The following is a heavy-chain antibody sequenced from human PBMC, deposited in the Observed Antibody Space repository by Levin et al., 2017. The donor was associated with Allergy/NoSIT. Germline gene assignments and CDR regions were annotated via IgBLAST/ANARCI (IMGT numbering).Heavy chain of an antibody. V-gene: IGHV4-39*01. CDR2: IYYSGST. CDR1: GGSISSSSYY. Sequence: SQTLSLTCTVSGGSISSSSYYWGWIRQPPGKGLEWIGSIYYSGSTYYNPSLKSRVTISVDTSKNQFSLKLSSVTAADTAVYYCARPMGWFGELDVDYWGQGTLVTVSS. D-gene: IGHD3-10*01. J-gene: IGHJ4*02. CDR3: ARPMGWFGELDVDY.